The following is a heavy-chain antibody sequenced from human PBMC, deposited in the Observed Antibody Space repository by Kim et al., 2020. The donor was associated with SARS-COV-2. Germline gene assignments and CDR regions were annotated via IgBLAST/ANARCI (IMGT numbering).Heavy chain of an antibody. D-gene: IGHD2-2*01. Sequence: ASVKVSCKASGYTFTGYYMHWVRQAPGQGLEWMGWINPNSGGTNYAQKFQGRVTMTRDTSISTAYMELSRLRSDDTAVYYCARDFPVVPAAMTWGYYYYYYGMDVWGQGTTVTVSS. V-gene: IGHV1-2*02. CDR2: INPNSGGT. CDR1: GYTFTGYY. J-gene: IGHJ6*02. CDR3: ARDFPVVPAAMTWGYYYYYYGMDV.